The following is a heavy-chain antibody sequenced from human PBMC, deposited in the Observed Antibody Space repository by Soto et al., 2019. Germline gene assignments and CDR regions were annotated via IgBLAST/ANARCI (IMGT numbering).Heavy chain of an antibody. D-gene: IGHD5-12*01. CDR3: ARQRVGGYSGYGPLDDYYGMDV. V-gene: IGHV4-39*01. J-gene: IGHJ6*01. CDR2: IYYSGST. Sequence: SENLSLTCTVSGGSISSSSYYWGWIRQHPGKGLEWIGSIYYSGSTYYNPSLKSRVTISVDTSKNQFSLKLSSVTAADTAVYYCARQRVGGYSGYGPLDDYYGMDVCRQGTTVTVSS. CDR1: GGSISSSSYY.